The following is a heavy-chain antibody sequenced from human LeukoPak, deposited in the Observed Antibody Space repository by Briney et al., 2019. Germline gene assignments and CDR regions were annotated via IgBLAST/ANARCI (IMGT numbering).Heavy chain of an antibody. D-gene: IGHD6-19*01. Sequence: SVKVSCKASGGTFSSYAISWVRQAPGQGLEWMGRIIPIFGIANYAQKFQGRVTITADKSTSTAYMELSSLRSEDTAVYYCARDEGIAVSGVFDYWGQGTLVTVSS. CDR2: IIPIFGIA. CDR3: ARDEGIAVSGVFDY. V-gene: IGHV1-69*04. CDR1: GGTFSSYA. J-gene: IGHJ4*02.